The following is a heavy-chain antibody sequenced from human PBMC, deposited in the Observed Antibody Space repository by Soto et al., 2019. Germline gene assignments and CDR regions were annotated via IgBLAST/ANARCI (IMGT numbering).Heavy chain of an antibody. CDR3: ARDLGKWELGLYYYYYGMDV. V-gene: IGHV6-1*01. Sequence: SQTLSLTCAISGDSVSSNSAAWNWIRQSPSRGLEWLGRTYYRSKWYNDYAVSVKSRITINPDTSKNQFSLQLNSVTPEDTAVYYCARDLGKWELGLYYYYYGMDVWGQGTTVTVSS. J-gene: IGHJ6*02. CDR2: TYYRSKWYN. CDR1: GDSVSSNSAA. D-gene: IGHD1-26*01.